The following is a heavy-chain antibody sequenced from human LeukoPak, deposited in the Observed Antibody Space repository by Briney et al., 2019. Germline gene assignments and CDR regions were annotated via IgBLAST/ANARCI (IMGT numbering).Heavy chain of an antibody. V-gene: IGHV4-34*01. CDR1: GGSFSGYY. D-gene: IGHD2-15*01. J-gene: IGHJ4*02. CDR2: THHSGST. CDR3: ARVGGGSLDY. Sequence: SETLSLTCAVYGGSFSGYYWSWIRQPPGEGLEWIGETHHSGSTNYNPSLKSRVNISVDTSKNHFSLKVSSATAADTAVYYCARVGGGSLDYWGQGTLVTVSS.